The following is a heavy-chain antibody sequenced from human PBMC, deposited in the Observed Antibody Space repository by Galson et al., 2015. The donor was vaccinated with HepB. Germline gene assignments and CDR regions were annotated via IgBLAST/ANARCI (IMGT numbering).Heavy chain of an antibody. CDR1: GFTFSSYA. V-gene: IGHV3-23*01. D-gene: IGHD3-10*01. Sequence: SLRLSCAASGFTFSSYAMSWVRQAPGKGLEWVSAISGSGGSTYYADSVKGRFTISRDNSKNTLYLQMNSLRAEDTAVYYCARGGQSITMVRGPWGGQGTLVTVSS. CDR2: ISGSGGST. CDR3: ARGGQSITMVRGPW. J-gene: IGHJ4*02.